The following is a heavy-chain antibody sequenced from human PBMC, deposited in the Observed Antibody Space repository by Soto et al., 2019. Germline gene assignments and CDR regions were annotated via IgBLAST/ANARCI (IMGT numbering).Heavy chain of an antibody. J-gene: IGHJ6*02. CDR2: ISSSGSTI. D-gene: IGHD3-3*01. Sequence: QVQLVESGGGLVKPGGSLRLSCAASGFTFCDYYMSWIRQAPGKGLEWVSYISSSGSTIYYADSVKGRFTISRDNAKNSLYLQMNSLRAEDTAVYYCARDGATYYDFWSGTNHYYYYGMDVWGQGTTVTVSS. V-gene: IGHV3-11*01. CDR1: GFTFCDYY. CDR3: ARDGATYYDFWSGTNHYYYYGMDV.